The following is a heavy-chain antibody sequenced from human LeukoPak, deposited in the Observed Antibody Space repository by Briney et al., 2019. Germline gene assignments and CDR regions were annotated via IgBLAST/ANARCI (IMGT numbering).Heavy chain of an antibody. J-gene: IGHJ5*02. Sequence: GGSLRLSCAASGFTFSSYAMSWVRQAPGKGLEWVSAISGSGGSTYYADSVKGRFTISRDNSKNTLYLQMYSLRAEDTAVYYCAKDRYRDFWSGYPGSFGFDPWGQGTLVTVSS. CDR3: AKDRYRDFWSGYPGSFGFDP. CDR2: ISGSGGST. V-gene: IGHV3-23*01. CDR1: GFTFSSYA. D-gene: IGHD3-3*01.